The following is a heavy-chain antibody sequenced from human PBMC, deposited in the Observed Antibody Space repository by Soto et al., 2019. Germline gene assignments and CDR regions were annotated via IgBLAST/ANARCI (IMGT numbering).Heavy chain of an antibody. CDR3: ARDGGYAVVAFAI. CDR1: GGSITSGNHY. V-gene: IGHV4-31*03. Sequence: QVQLQESGPGLVKPSQTLSLTCTVSGGSITSGNHYWSWLRLQPGRGLERIGFTYYSGSTSYNPSLKSRVTISVDTSKNQFSLKLSSVTAADTGLYYCARDGGYAVVAFAIWGQGTMVTVSS. D-gene: IGHD2-15*01. CDR2: TYYSGST. J-gene: IGHJ3*02.